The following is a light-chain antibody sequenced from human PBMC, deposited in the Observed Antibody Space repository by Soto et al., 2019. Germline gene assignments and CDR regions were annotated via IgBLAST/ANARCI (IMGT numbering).Light chain of an antibody. V-gene: IGKV1-39*01. CDR1: QTIYNY. Sequence: DIQMTQSPSSLSASVGDRVTITCRASQTIYNYLNWYQQKPGKAPKLLIYGASSLRSGVPSRFSGSGSGTDFTLTISSLQPEDFASFYCQQSYSTPQTFGQGTRLEIK. CDR3: QQSYSTPQT. J-gene: IGKJ5*01. CDR2: GAS.